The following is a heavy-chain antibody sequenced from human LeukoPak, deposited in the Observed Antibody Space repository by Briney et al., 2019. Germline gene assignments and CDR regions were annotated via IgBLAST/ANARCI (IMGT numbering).Heavy chain of an antibody. CDR1: GFTFSSYS. Sequence: GGSLRLSCAASGFTFSSYSMNWVRQAPAEGLEWVSYISSSGSTIYYADSVKGRFTISRDNAKNSLYLQMNSLRAEDTAVYYCAELGITMIGGVWGKGTTVTISS. J-gene: IGHJ6*04. V-gene: IGHV3-48*04. CDR2: ISSSGSTI. D-gene: IGHD3-10*02. CDR3: AELGITMIGGV.